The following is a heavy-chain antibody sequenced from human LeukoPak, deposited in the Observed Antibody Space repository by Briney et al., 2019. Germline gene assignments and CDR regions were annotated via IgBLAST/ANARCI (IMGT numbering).Heavy chain of an antibody. V-gene: IGHV4-34*01. CDR3: ASLYGMDV. Sequence: SETLSLTCAVCGGSFSGYYWSWIRQPPGKGLEWIGEINHSGSTNYNPSLKSRVTISVDTSKNQFSLKLSSVTAAGTAVYYCASLYGMDVWGQGTTVTVSS. J-gene: IGHJ6*02. CDR2: INHSGST. CDR1: GGSFSGYY.